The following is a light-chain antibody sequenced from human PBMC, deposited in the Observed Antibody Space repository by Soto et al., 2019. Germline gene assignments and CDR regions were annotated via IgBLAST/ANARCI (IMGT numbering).Light chain of an antibody. Sequence: DIQVTQSPSSVSASVGDRVTITCRASQDIAAYLAWYQHKPGIAPELLIHAASSLQSGVPSRFSGSGSETDFTLTINRLQPEDFATYYCQQAYSFPITFGQGTRLDI. CDR2: AAS. CDR1: QDIAAY. CDR3: QQAYSFPIT. J-gene: IGKJ5*01. V-gene: IGKV1D-12*01.